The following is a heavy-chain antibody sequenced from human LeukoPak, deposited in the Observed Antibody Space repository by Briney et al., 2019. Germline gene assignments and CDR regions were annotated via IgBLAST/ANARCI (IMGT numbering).Heavy chain of an antibody. Sequence: GGSLRLSCAASGFIVSANYMSWVRQAPGKGLECVSVISSDGTTYYADSVKGRFTISRDTSKNTVYLQMNSLRPEDTAVYYCARRRGWGQGTLVTVSS. CDR1: GFIVSANY. V-gene: IGHV3-53*01. CDR3: ARRRG. CDR2: ISSDGTT. J-gene: IGHJ4*02.